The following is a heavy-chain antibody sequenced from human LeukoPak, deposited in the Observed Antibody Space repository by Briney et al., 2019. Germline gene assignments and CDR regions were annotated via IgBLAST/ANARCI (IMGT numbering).Heavy chain of an antibody. Sequence: GGSLRLSCAASGFTFSNYAMTWVRQAPGKGLEWVSGIYVDGRTTNYADSVKGRFTISRDNAKNTVYLEMNSLSVEDTATYYCIRDFRSADLWGQGTLVTVTS. V-gene: IGHV3-74*01. CDR3: IRDFRSADL. CDR1: GFTFSNYA. J-gene: IGHJ5*02. CDR2: IYVDGRTT.